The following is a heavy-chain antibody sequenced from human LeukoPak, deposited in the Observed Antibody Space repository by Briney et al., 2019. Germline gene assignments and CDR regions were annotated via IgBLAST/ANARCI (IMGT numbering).Heavy chain of an antibody. V-gene: IGHV1-8*03. CDR2: INPDSGDT. CDR3: TRGRTH. CDR1: GGTFSSYA. D-gene: IGHD1-14*01. J-gene: IGHJ4*02. Sequence: VKVSCKASGGTFSSYAISWVRQAPGQGLEWMGWINPDSGDTGYAQKFQGRVTISRSTSIRTAYMELSNLRSEDTAVYYCTRGRTHWGQGTLVTVSS.